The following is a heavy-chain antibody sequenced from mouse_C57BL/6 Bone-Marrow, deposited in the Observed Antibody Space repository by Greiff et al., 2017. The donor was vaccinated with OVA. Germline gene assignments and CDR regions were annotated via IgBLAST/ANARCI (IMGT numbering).Heavy chain of an antibody. Sequence: EVKLVESGGGLVQSGRSLRLSCATSGFTFSDFYMEWVRQAPGKGLEWIAASRNKANDYTTEYSASVKGRFIVSRDTSQSILYLQMNALRAEDTAIYYCARDELRRGFAYWGQGTLVTVSA. V-gene: IGHV7-1*01. D-gene: IGHD4-1*01. J-gene: IGHJ3*01. CDR3: ARDELRRGFAY. CDR2: SRNKANDYTT. CDR1: GFTFSDFY.